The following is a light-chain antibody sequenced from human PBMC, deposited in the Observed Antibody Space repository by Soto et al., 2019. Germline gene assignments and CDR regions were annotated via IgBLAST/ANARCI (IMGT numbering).Light chain of an antibody. J-gene: IGLJ2*01. CDR3: AAWDDSLNGFVV. CDR1: SSNIGSNT. Sequence: QAVVTQPPSASGTPGQRVTISCSGSSSNIGSNTVNWYQQLPGTAPKLLIYYNNQRPSGVPDRFSGSKSGTSASLAISGPQSEDEADYYCAAWDDSLNGFVVFGGGTKLTVL. V-gene: IGLV1-44*01. CDR2: YNN.